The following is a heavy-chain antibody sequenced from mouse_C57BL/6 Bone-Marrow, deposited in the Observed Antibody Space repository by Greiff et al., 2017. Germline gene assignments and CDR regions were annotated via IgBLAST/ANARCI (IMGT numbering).Heavy chain of an antibody. CDR1: GYTFTSYW. CDR3: ARRITTVDWYFDV. D-gene: IGHD1-1*01. Sequence: QVQLQQPGAELVKPGASVKLSCKASGYTFTSYWMHWVKQRPGQGLEWIGMIHPNSGSTNYNEKFKSKATLTVDKSSSTAYMQLSSLTSEDSAVYYCARRITTVDWYFDVWGTGTKVTVSS. V-gene: IGHV1-64*01. J-gene: IGHJ1*03. CDR2: IHPNSGST.